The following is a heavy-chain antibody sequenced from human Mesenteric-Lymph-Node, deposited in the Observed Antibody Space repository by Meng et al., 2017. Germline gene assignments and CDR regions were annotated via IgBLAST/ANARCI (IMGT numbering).Heavy chain of an antibody. CDR3: ARDRGVSSGFDY. J-gene: IGHJ4*02. V-gene: IGHV1-2*02. CDR2: INPNSGGT. CDR1: GYTFTGYY. Sequence: ASVKVSCKASGYTFTGYYMHWVRQAPGQGLEWMGWINPNSGGTNYAQKFQGRVTMTRDTSISTAYMELSRLRSDDTAVYYCARDRGVSSGFDYWGQGTLVTVSS. D-gene: IGHD3-10*01.